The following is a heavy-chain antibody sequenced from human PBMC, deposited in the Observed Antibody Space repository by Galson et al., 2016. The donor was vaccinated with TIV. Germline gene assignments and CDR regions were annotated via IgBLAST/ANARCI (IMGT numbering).Heavy chain of an antibody. CDR1: GDTFSMIV. Sequence: SCKASGDTFSMIVFNWVRQAPGQGLDWMGGINPLLGTVNNAQKFQGRVTFTADESRSTAYMELSSPKSEDTAIYYCATDRNTALDTYHAYYGMDAWGQGTAVIVSS. CDR3: ATDRNTALDTYHAYYGMDA. CDR2: INPLLGTV. J-gene: IGHJ6*02. V-gene: IGHV1-69*01. D-gene: IGHD5-18*01.